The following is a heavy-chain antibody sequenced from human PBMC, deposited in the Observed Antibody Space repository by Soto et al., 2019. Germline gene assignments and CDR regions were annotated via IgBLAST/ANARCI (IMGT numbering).Heavy chain of an antibody. Sequence: GGSLRLSCAASGFTFRSHWMHWVRLAPGTGLVWVSRISGDGSSTHYADSVKGRFTISRDNAKNTLYLQMNSLRAEDTAVYYCARCWNYIFDYWGQGTLVTVSS. CDR2: ISGDGSST. J-gene: IGHJ4*02. CDR1: GFTFRSHW. D-gene: IGHD1-7*01. V-gene: IGHV3-74*01. CDR3: ARCWNYIFDY.